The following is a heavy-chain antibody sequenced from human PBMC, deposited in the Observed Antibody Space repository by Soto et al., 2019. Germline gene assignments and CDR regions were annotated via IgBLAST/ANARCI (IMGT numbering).Heavy chain of an antibody. D-gene: IGHD6-13*01. CDR3: ARIVYCSWCFDY. Sequence: EVQLVESGGGLVQPGGSLRLSCADSGLTFSRYWVSWVRQAPGKGLEWVASIKQDGSERYYVDSVKGRFTISRDNAKNSPYLQMNSLRAEDTAVYYCARIVYCSWCFDYWGQGALVTVSS. V-gene: IGHV3-7*04. J-gene: IGHJ4*02. CDR2: IKQDGSER. CDR1: GLTFSRYW.